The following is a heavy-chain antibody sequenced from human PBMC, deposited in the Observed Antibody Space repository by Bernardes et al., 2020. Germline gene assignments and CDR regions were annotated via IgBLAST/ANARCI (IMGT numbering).Heavy chain of an antibody. Sequence: GGSLRLSCAASGFTFSSYDMHWVRQATGKGLEWVSAIGTAGDTYYPGSVKGRFTISRENAKNSLYLQMNSLRAGDTAVYYCARALGGSGPLNHDPDAFDIWGQGTMVTVSS. V-gene: IGHV3-13*01. D-gene: IGHD2-15*01. CDR1: GFTFSSYD. CDR3: ARALGGSGPLNHDPDAFDI. CDR2: IGTAGDT. J-gene: IGHJ3*02.